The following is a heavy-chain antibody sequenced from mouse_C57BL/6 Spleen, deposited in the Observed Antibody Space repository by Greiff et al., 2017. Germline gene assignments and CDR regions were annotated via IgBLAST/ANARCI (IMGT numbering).Heavy chain of an antibody. CDR3: ARDYGYDGGYAMDY. CDR2: IYPRSGNT. V-gene: IGHV1-81*01. D-gene: IGHD2-2*01. CDR1: GYTFTSYG. Sequence: AQLQQSGAELARPGASVKLSCKASGYTFTSYGISWVKQRTGQGLEWIGEIYPRSGNTYYNEKFKGKATLTADKSSSTAYMELRSLTSEDSAVYFCARDYGYDGGYAMDYWGQGTSVTVSS. J-gene: IGHJ4*01.